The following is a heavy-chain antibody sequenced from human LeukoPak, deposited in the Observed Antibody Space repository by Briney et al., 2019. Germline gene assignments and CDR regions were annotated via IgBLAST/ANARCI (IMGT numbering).Heavy chain of an antibody. CDR3: ARAPSSISNPYYFDN. D-gene: IGHD6-6*01. J-gene: IGHJ4*02. CDR1: GYSFTNYW. V-gene: IGHV5-51*01. Sequence: GESLKISCKGSGYSFTNYWIAWVRQMPGKGLEWMGIIYPGDFDTRYSPSFRGQVTISVDKSISTAYLQWSSLKASDTAMYYCARAPSSISNPYYFDNWGQGTLVTASS. CDR2: IYPGDFDT.